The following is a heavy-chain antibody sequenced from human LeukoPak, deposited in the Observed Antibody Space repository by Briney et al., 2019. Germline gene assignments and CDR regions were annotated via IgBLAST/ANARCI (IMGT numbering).Heavy chain of an antibody. Sequence: ASVKVSCKASGYTFTSYGISWVRQAPGQGLEWMGWISAYNGNTNYAQKLQGRVTMTTDTSTSTAYMELRSLRSDDTAVYYCAKVAAARLRIAFDYWGQGTLVTVSS. J-gene: IGHJ4*02. CDR1: GYTFTSYG. V-gene: IGHV1-18*01. D-gene: IGHD6-13*01. CDR2: ISAYNGNT. CDR3: AKVAAARLRIAFDY.